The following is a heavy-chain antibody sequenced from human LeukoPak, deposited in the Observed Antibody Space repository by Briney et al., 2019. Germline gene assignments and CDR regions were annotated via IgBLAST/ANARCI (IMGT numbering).Heavy chain of an antibody. J-gene: IGHJ6*02. D-gene: IGHD3-3*01. V-gene: IGHV4-59*08. CDR2: IYYSGST. CDR1: GGSISSYY. Sequence: SGTLSLTCTVSGGSISSYYWSWIRQPPGKGLEWIGYIYYSGSTNYNPSLKSRVTISVDTSKNQFSLKLSSVTAADTAVYYCARHEWSYYGMDVWGQGTTVTVSS. CDR3: ARHEWSYYGMDV.